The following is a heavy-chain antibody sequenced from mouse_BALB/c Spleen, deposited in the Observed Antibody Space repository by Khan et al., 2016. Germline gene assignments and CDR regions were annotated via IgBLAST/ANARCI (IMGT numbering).Heavy chain of an antibody. Sequence: QVQLQQSGAELMKPGASVKISCKATGYTFSSYWIEWVKQRPGHGLEWIGEILSGSGSTDYNEKFKDKATFTADTSSNTAYMQLSSLTSEDSAVYYCSGGIYYYGSRTYYFDYWGQGTTLTVSS. CDR2: ILSGSGST. D-gene: IGHD1-1*01. CDR1: GYTFSSYW. J-gene: IGHJ2*01. CDR3: SGGIYYYGSRTYYFDY. V-gene: IGHV1-9*01.